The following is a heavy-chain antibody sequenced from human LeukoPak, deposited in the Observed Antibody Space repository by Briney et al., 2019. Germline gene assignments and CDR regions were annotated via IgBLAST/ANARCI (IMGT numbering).Heavy chain of an antibody. J-gene: IGHJ4*02. CDR2: RYASGSA. V-gene: IGHV4-61*02. CDR1: GDSISSDSYY. CDR3: ARGVPAGKDYFDY. D-gene: IGHD6-13*01. Sequence: SETLSLTCTVSGDSISSDSYYWNWIRQPAGKGLEWIGRRYASGSAGSDPSLKSRITISVDTSKNQFSLNLSSVTATDTAVYYCARGVPAGKDYFDYWGQGTLVTVSS.